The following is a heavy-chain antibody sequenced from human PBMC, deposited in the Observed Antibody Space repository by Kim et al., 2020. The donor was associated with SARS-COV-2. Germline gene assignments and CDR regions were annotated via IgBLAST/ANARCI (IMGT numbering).Heavy chain of an antibody. Sequence: VSVKNRTTINPDTSNNQFSLQLNSVTPKDTAVYYCARDRRIAVAGTSLDYWGQGTLVTVSS. CDR3: ARDRRIAVAGTSLDY. D-gene: IGHD6-19*01. V-gene: IGHV6-1*01. J-gene: IGHJ4*02.